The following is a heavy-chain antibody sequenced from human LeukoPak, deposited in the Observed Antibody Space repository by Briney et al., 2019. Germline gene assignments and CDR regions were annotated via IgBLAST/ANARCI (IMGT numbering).Heavy chain of an antibody. CDR2: INHSGST. V-gene: IGHV4-34*01. CDR3: ARGRSSGGSYYGSDY. CDR1: GGSFSGYY. Sequence: PSETLSLTCAVYGGSFSGYYWSWIRQPPGKGLEWIGEINHSGSTNYNPSLKSRVTISVDTSKNQFSLKLSSVTAADTAAYYCARGRSSGGSYYGSDYWGQGTLVTVSS. J-gene: IGHJ4*02. D-gene: IGHD1-26*01.